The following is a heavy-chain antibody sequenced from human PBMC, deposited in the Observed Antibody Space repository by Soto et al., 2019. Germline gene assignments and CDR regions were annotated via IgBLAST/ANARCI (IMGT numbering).Heavy chain of an antibody. D-gene: IGHD3-16*01. V-gene: IGHV2-70*12. CDR2: IDWDGDT. CDR3: ALRLNYDVSTVYFFHS. J-gene: IGHJ5*01. Sequence: IRQSPGKALEWLALIDWDGDTYYSTSLKTRLTISRDTSTNQVVLTMTNLDPADTATYFCALRLNYDVSTVYFFHSWDQGALVTAS.